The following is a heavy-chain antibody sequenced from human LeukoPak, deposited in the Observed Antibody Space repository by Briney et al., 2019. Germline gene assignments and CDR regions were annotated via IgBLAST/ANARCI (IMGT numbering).Heavy chain of an antibody. CDR3: ARARDHATFGCCSGGSCYSHAFDI. CDR2: IIPIFGTA. D-gene: IGHD2-15*01. V-gene: IGHV1-69*01. CDR1: GGTFSSYA. Sequence: GASVKVSCKASGGTFSSYAISWVRQAPGQGLEWMGGIIPIFGTANYAQKFQGRVTITADESTSTAYMELSSLRSEDTAVYYCARARDHATFGCCSGGSCYSHAFDIWGQGTMVTASS. J-gene: IGHJ3*02.